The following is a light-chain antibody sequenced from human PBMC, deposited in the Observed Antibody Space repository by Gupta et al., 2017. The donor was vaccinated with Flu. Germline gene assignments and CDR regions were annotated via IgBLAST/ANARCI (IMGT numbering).Light chain of an antibody. J-gene: IGLJ2*01. CDR2: DVT. V-gene: IGLV2-11*03. CDR1: SSDVGGYDY. Sequence: SVTISCTGTSSDVGGYDYVSWYQQHPGKAPKLMLYDVTKRPSGVPDRFSGSKSGNTASLTISGLQGDDEADYYCCSDAGTCTFLFGGGTKVTVL. CDR3: CSDAGTCTFL.